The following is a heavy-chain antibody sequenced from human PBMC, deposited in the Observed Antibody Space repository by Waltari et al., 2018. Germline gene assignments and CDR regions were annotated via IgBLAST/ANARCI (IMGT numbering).Heavy chain of an antibody. CDR1: GGSISSYY. J-gene: IGHJ6*02. CDR2: IYYSGST. CDR3: TRVEYSSSSGMDV. V-gene: IGHV4-59*01. D-gene: IGHD6-6*01. Sequence: QVQLQESGPGLVKPSETLSLTCTVSGGSISSYYWSWIRQPPGKGLEWIGYIYYSGSTNYNPSLKSRVTISVDTSKNQFSLKLSSVTAADTAVYYCTRVEYSSSSGMDVWGQGTTVTVSS.